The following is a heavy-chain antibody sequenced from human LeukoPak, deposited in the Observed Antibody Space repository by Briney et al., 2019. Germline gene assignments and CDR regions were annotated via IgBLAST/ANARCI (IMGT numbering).Heavy chain of an antibody. CDR1: GFSLSNARMG. V-gene: IGHV2-26*01. J-gene: IGHJ4*01. D-gene: IGHD5-24*01. Sequence: KESGPVLVKPTETLTLTCTVSGFSLSNARMGVSWIRQPPGKALGWLAHIFSYGEESYSTSLKSRLTFSRDSSKSPLVITMTNLDPVHTATSYCARLEDEAFFDSWGQGTLVTVSS. CDR2: IFSYGEE. CDR3: ARLEDEAFFDS.